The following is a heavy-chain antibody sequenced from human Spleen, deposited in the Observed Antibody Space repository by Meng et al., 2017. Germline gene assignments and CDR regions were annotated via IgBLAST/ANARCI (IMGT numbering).Heavy chain of an antibody. CDR3: AREKTGLAIHIRYNCFDP. CDR2: MNPNSGNT. J-gene: IGHJ5*02. Sequence: SVTVSCQTSGYTFTNYDINWVRQAPGQGFEWMGWMNPNSGNTGYAQKLQCRVTMTRNTAIHTAYMELSSLTSEDTAVYYCAREKTGLAIHIRYNCFDPWGQGTLVTVSS. CDR1: GYTFTNYD. D-gene: IGHD4-17*01. V-gene: IGHV1-8*01.